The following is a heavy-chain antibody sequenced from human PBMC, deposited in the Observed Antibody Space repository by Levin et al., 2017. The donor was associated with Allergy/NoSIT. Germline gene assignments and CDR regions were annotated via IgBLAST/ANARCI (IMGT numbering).Heavy chain of an antibody. CDR1: GGSISSSNW. V-gene: IGHV4-4*02. D-gene: IGHD3-16*01. J-gene: IGHJ4*02. CDR3: ARKVMTTFEPFDY. CDR2: IYHSGST. Sequence: SETLSLTCAVSGGSISSSNWWSWVRQPPGKGLEWIGEIYHSGSTNYNPSLKSRVTISVDKSKNQFSLRLSSVTAADTAVYYCARKVMTTFEPFDYWGQGTLVTVSS.